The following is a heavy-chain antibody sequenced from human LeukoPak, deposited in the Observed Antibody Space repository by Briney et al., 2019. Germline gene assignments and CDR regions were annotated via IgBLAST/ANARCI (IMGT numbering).Heavy chain of an antibody. CDR2: ISGSSTFI. J-gene: IGHJ4*02. D-gene: IGHD4-17*01. CDR3: AKDIYGDYGGVDY. CDR1: GSTFSSYS. V-gene: IGHV3-21*04. Sequence: PGGSLRLSCVASGSTFSSYSMHWVRQAPGTGLEWVSSISGSSTFIYYADSVKGRFTISRDTSKNTLSLQMNSLRAEDTAVYYCAKDIYGDYGGVDYWGQGTLVTVSS.